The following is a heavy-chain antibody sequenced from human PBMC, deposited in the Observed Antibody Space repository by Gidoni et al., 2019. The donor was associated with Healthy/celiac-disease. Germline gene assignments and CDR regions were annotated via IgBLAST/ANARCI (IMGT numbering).Heavy chain of an antibody. CDR1: GGPISSYY. CDR2: IYYSRST. CDR3: ARGTPYDYVWGSYRHTPYYFDY. V-gene: IGHV4-59*01. Sequence: QVQLQESGPGLVKPSETLSLTCTVSGGPISSYYWTWLRQPPGKGLELIGYIYYSRSTNYNPSLKSRVTISVDTSKNQFSLKLSSVTAADTAVYYCARGTPYDYVWGSYRHTPYYFDYWGQGTLVTVSS. D-gene: IGHD3-16*02. J-gene: IGHJ4*02.